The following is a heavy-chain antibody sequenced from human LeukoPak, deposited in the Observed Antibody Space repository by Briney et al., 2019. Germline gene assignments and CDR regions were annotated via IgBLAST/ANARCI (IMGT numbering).Heavy chain of an antibody. CDR3: ARSSGYYRSLDY. CDR2: INAGNGNT. J-gene: IGHJ4*02. V-gene: IGHV1-3*01. D-gene: IGHD3-3*01. CDR1: GYTFTSYA. Sequence: ASVKVSCKASGYTFTSYAMHWVRQAPGQRLEWMGWINAGNGNTKYSQKFQGRVTITRDTSASTAYMELSILRSEDTAVYYCARSSGYYRSLDYWGQGTLVTVSS.